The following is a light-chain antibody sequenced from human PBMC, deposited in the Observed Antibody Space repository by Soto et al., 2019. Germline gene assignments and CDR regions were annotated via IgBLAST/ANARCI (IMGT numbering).Light chain of an antibody. CDR2: DVS. CDR3: SSYTSSSTLDV. CDR1: SSDVGGYNY. Sequence: QSVLTQPASVSGSPGQSITISCTGTSSDVGGYNYVSWYQQHPGKAPKLMIYDVSNRPSGVSNRFSGSKSGNTASLTISGLQAEDEADYYCSSYTSSSTLDVF. J-gene: IGLJ1*01. V-gene: IGLV2-14*01.